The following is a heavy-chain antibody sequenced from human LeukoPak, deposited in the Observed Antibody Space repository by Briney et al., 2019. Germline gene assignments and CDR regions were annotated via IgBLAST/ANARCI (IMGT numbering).Heavy chain of an antibody. J-gene: IGHJ6*02. CDR2: ISWNSGSI. Sequence: GGSLRLSCAASGFTFDDYAMHWVRQAPGKGLEWVSGISWNSGSIGYADSVKGRFTISRDNSKNTLYLQMNSLRAEDTAMYYCARSLLVTTLYGMDVWAKGPRSPSP. V-gene: IGHV3-9*01. CDR3: ARSLLVTTLYGMDV. D-gene: IGHD3-22*01. CDR1: GFTFDDYA.